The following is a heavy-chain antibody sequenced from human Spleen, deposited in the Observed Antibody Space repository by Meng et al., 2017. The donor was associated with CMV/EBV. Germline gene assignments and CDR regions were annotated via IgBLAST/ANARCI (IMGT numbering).Heavy chain of an antibody. CDR1: GFTFDYYP. V-gene: IGHV3-23*01. D-gene: IGHD3-22*01. J-gene: IGHJ4*02. CDR3: AKSQGGINYYDSSGFSDY. Sequence: GESLKISCVVSGFTFDYYPMTWVRQAPGKGLEWVSAISGSGDYTYYADSVKGRFTISRDNSKNTLYLQMNSLRAEDTAVYYCAKSQGGINYYDSSGFSDYWGQGTLVTVSS. CDR2: ISGSGDYT.